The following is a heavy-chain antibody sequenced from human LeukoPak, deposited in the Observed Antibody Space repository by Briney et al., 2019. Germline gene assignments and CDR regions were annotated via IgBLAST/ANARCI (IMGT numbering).Heavy chain of an antibody. Sequence: SETLSLTCTVSGGSISSGGYDWSWLRQHPGKGLEWFGYIYYSGSTYYNPSRKSPVTISVDTSKNQFSLKLSSVTAADTAVYYCARAVYGDPYYFDYWGQGTLVTVSS. CDR1: GGSISSGGYD. CDR2: IYYSGST. V-gene: IGHV4-31*01. D-gene: IGHD4-17*01. CDR3: ARAVYGDPYYFDY. J-gene: IGHJ4*02.